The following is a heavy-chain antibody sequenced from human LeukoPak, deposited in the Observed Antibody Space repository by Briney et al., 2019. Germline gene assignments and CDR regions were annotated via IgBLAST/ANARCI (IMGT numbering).Heavy chain of an antibody. CDR2: IIPILGIA. CDR3: ASETMVRGVIPFDY. D-gene: IGHD3-10*01. J-gene: IGHJ4*02. CDR1: GGTFSSYT. V-gene: IGHV1-69*02. Sequence: SVKVSCKASGGTFSSYTISWVRQAPGQGLEWMGRIIPILGIANYAQKFQGRVTITADKSTSTAYMELSSLRSEDTAVYYCASETMVRGVIPFDYWGQGTLVTASS.